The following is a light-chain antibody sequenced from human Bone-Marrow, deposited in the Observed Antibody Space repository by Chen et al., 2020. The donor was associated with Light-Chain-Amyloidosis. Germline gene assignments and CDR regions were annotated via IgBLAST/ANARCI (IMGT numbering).Light chain of an antibody. J-gene: IGLJ2*01. Sequence: SYELTQPPSVSVSPGQTARITCSGDDLPTKYAYWYQQKPGQAPVLVIHRDTERPSGSSERFSGSSSGTTATLTISGVQAEDEAAYHCQSADSSGTYEVIFGGGTKLTVL. CDR3: QSADSSGTYEVI. CDR1: DLPTKY. CDR2: RDT. V-gene: IGLV3-25*03.